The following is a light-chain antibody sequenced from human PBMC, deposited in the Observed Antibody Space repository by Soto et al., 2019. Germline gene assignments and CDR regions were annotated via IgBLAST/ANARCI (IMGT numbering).Light chain of an antibody. CDR1: NSNIGRHT. CDR3: AAWDDSLQAWV. Sequence: QSVLTQPPSASGTPGQRVTISCSGSNSNIGRHTVNWYQQLPGTAPKLLIYTDNQRPSGVPDRFSDSKSGTSASLAISGLPSEDEAEYYCAAWDDSLQAWVFGGGTKLTVL. CDR2: TDN. V-gene: IGLV1-44*01. J-gene: IGLJ3*02.